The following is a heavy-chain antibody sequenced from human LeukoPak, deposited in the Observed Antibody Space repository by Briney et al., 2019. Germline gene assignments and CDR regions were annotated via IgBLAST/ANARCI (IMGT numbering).Heavy chain of an antibody. J-gene: IGHJ4*02. Sequence: SETLSLTCTVSGGSISSYYWSWIRQPPGKGLEWIGYIYYSGSTNYIPSLKSRVTISVDTSKNQFSLKLSSVTAADTAVYYCARSLGTVDCWGQGTLVTVSS. CDR2: IYYSGST. CDR3: ARSLGTVDC. CDR1: GGSISSYY. V-gene: IGHV4-59*01. D-gene: IGHD3-16*01.